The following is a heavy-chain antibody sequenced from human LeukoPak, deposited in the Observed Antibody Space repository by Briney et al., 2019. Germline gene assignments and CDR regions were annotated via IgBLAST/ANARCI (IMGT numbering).Heavy chain of an antibody. J-gene: IGHJ1*01. D-gene: IGHD3-16*02. CDR2: IYYSGST. CDR1: GGSVNSGDYY. V-gene: IGHV4-61*08. Sequence: PSETLSLTCSVSGGSVNSGDYYWNWIRQPPGKGLEWIGYIYYSGSTNYNPSLKSRVTISVDTSKNQFSLKLSSVTAADTAVYYCARGDDYVWGSYRPEYFQHWGQGTLVTVSS. CDR3: ARGDDYVWGSYRPEYFQH.